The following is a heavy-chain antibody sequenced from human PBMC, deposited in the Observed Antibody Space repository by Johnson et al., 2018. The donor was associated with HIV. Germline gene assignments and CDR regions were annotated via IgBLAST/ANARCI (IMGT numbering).Heavy chain of an antibody. J-gene: IGHJ3*02. CDR1: GFTFSSYW. CDR3: ARRGGSGWSAFDI. CDR2: INWNGDNT. V-gene: IGHV3-20*04. D-gene: IGHD6-19*01. Sequence: VQLVESGGGLVQPGGSLRLSCAASGFTFSSYWMHWVRQAPGKGLEWVSGINWNGDNTGYADSLKGRFTISRDNAKNSLYLQMNSLEAEDTALYYCARRGGSGWSAFDIWGQGTMVTVSS.